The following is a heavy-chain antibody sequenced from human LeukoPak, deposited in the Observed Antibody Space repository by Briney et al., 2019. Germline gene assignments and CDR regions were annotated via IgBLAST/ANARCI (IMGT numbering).Heavy chain of an antibody. Sequence: SQTLSLTCTVSGGSISSGSYYWSWIRQPAGKGLEWIGRIYTSGSTNYNPSLKSRVTISVDTSKNQFSLKLSSVTAADTAVYYCARHRGYDFYYFDYWGQGTLVTVSS. D-gene: IGHD5-12*01. V-gene: IGHV4-61*02. CDR3: ARHRGYDFYYFDY. J-gene: IGHJ4*02. CDR2: IYTSGST. CDR1: GGSISSGSYY.